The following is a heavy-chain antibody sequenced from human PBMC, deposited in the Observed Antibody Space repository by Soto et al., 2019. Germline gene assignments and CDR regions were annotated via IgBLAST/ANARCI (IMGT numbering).Heavy chain of an antibody. CDR1: GYTFTSYY. V-gene: IGHV1-46*01. Sequence: ASVKVSCKASGYTFTSYYMHWVRQAPGQGLEWMGVINPSGGSTTYAQKFQGRVTITADESTSTAYMELSSLRSEDTAVYYCARVAGGYSYGWDAFDICGHGTMVTVSS. CDR3: ARVAGGYSYGWDAFDI. J-gene: IGHJ3*02. D-gene: IGHD5-18*01. CDR2: INPSGGST.